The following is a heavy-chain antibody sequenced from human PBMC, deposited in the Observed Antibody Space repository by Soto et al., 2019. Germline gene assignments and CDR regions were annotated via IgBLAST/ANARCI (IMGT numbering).Heavy chain of an antibody. D-gene: IGHD2-15*01. V-gene: IGHV3-23*01. CDR1: GFTFSSYA. J-gene: IGHJ4*01. CDR2: VSIGGST. Sequence: DVQLLESGGGLVQPEGSLRLSCAASGFTFSSYAMGWVRQGPGKGLEWVAVVSIGGSTHYADSVRGRFTISRDNSKNTLSLQMNSLTAEDTAVYFCAKRRGAGGHFDYWGHGALVPVSS. CDR3: AKRRGAGGHFDY.